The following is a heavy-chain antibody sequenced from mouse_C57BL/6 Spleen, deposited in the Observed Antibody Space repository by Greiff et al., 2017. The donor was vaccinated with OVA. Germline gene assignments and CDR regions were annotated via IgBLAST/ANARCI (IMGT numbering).Heavy chain of an antibody. J-gene: IGHJ3*01. CDR2: IHPNSGST. CDR3: ARCYYYGSSDWFAY. V-gene: IGHV1-64*01. D-gene: IGHD1-1*01. CDR1: GYTFTSYW. Sequence: QVQLQQPGAELVKPGASVKLSCKASGYTFTSYWMHWVKQRPGQGLEWIGMIHPNSGSTNYNEKFKSKATLTVDKSSSTAYMQLSSLTSEDSAVYYCARCYYYGSSDWFAYWGQGTLVTVSA.